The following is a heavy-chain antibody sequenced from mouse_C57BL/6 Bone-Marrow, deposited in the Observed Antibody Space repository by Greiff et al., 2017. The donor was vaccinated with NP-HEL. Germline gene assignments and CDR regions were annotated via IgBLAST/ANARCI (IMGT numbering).Heavy chain of an antibody. V-gene: IGHV1-50*01. CDR1: GYTFTSYW. Sequence: QVQLQQPGAELVKPGASVKLSCKASGYTFTSYWMQWVKQRPGQGLEWIGEIDPSDSYTNYNQKFKGKATLTVDTSSSTAYMQLSSLTSEDSAVYYCARDGYYGNFDVWGTGTTVTVSS. CDR3: ARDGYYGNFDV. CDR2: IDPSDSYT. D-gene: IGHD2-3*01. J-gene: IGHJ1*03.